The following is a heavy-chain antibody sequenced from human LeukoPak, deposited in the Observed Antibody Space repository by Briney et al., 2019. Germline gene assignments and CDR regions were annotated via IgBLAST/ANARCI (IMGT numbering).Heavy chain of an antibody. V-gene: IGHV4-4*02. CDR2: IYHSGST. CDR3: ARDHNYVYDY. CDR1: GGSISSGGYS. D-gene: IGHD3-10*02. J-gene: IGHJ4*02. Sequence: PSETLSLTCAVSGGSISSGGYSWSWVRQPPGKGLEWIGEIYHSGSTNYNPSLKSRVTISVDKSKDQFSLKLSSVTAADTAVYYCARDHNYVYDYWGQGTLVTVSS.